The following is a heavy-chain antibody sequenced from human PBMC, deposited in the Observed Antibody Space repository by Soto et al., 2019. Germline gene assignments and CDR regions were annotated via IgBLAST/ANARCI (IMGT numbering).Heavy chain of an antibody. CDR1: GFTFSSYA. V-gene: IGHV3-30-3*01. D-gene: IGHD6-6*01. J-gene: IGHJ4*02. CDR2: ISYDGSNK. Sequence: QVQLVESGGGVVQPGRSLRLSCAASGFTFSSYAMHWVRQAPGKGLEWVAVISYDGSNKYYADSVKGRFTISRDNSKNSLYLQMNSLRAEDTAVYYCARVGQLGFDYWGQGTLVTVSS. CDR3: ARVGQLGFDY.